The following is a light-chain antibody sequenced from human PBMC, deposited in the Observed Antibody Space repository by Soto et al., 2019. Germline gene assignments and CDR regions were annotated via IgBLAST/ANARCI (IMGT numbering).Light chain of an antibody. CDR3: HSYDSSLSGWV. J-gene: IGLJ3*02. Sequence: QSVLTQPPSVSGAPGQRVTISCTGSSSNIGAGYDVHWYQQLPGTAPKLLMYGNSNRPSGVPDRFSGSKSGTSASLAITGRQAEDEADYYCHSYDSSLSGWVFGGGTKLTVL. CDR1: SSNIGAGYD. CDR2: GNS. V-gene: IGLV1-40*01.